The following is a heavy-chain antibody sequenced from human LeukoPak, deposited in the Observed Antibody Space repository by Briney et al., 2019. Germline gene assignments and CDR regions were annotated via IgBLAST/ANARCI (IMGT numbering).Heavy chain of an antibody. Sequence: ASVKVSCKVSGYTLTELSMHWVRQAPGKGLEWMGGFDPEDGETIYAQKFQGRVTITADESTSTAYMELSSLRSEDTAVYYCARELEGPYYYGSGTPGVWGQGTLVTVSS. CDR3: ARELEGPYYYGSGTPGV. CDR1: GYTLTELS. J-gene: IGHJ4*02. D-gene: IGHD3-10*01. CDR2: FDPEDGET. V-gene: IGHV1-24*01.